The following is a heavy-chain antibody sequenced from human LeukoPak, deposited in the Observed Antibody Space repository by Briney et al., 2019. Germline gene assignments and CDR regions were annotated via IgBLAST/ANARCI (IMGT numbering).Heavy chain of an antibody. D-gene: IGHD2-21*02. Sequence: SETLSLTCAVYGGSLSGYYWSWIRQPPGKGLEWIGEINHSGSTNYNPSFKSRVTISVATSKNQCSLKLSSVTAADTAVYYCARVASVVTAADWFDPWGQGTLVTVSS. J-gene: IGHJ5*02. V-gene: IGHV4-34*01. CDR3: ARVASVVTAADWFDP. CDR1: GGSLSGYY. CDR2: INHSGST.